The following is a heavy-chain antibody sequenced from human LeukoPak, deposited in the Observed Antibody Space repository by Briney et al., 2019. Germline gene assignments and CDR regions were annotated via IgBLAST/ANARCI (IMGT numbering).Heavy chain of an antibody. Sequence: SETLSLTCSVSGASISRYYWTWIRQPPGKGLEWIGYISNTGTTNYHPSLKSRVTISVVVSKNHCSLKLTSVTAADTAIYYCARVERGTSSWFDPWGQGTLVTVSS. CDR2: ISNTGTT. CDR3: ARVERGTSSWFDP. J-gene: IGHJ5*02. CDR1: GASISRYY. D-gene: IGHD2-2*01. V-gene: IGHV4-4*09.